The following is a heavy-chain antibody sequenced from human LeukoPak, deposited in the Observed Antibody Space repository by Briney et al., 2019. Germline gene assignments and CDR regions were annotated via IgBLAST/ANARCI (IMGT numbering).Heavy chain of an antibody. J-gene: IGHJ4*02. CDR2: ISYDGSNK. Sequence: GGSLRLSCAASGFTCSSYAMHWVRQAPGKGLEWVAVISYDGSNKYYADSVKGRFTISRDNSKNTLYLQMNSLRAEDTAVYYCARDQGGIQLWFRYWGQGTLVTVSS. CDR1: GFTCSSYA. D-gene: IGHD5-18*01. CDR3: ARDQGGIQLWFRY. V-gene: IGHV3-30*04.